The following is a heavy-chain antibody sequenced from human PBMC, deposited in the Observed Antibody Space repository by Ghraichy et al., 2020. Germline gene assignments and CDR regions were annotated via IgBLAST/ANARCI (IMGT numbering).Heavy chain of an antibody. CDR1: GFSINNYG. CDR3: ARSKEKQGLLHAYEI. CDR2: ISYDGSER. D-gene: IGHD4-11*01. V-gene: IGHV3-30*03. J-gene: IGHJ3*02. Sequence: GGSLRLSCAASGFSINNYGMNWVRQAPGKGLEWLAVISYDGSERFYTDSMRGRLTISRDSSKNTLYLQMKTLRLEDTAVYSCARSKEKQGLLHAYEIWGQGTMVTVSS.